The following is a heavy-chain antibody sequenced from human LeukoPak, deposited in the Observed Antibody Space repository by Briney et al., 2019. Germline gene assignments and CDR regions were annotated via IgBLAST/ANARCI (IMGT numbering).Heavy chain of an antibody. J-gene: IGHJ4*02. Sequence: SETLSLTCTVSGGSISSSSYYWGWIRQPPGKGLEWIGYIYHSGSTYYNPSLKSRVTISVDRSKNQFSLKLSSVTAADTAVYYCARVKAHTGAARRYYFDYWGQGTLVTVSS. CDR2: IYHSGST. D-gene: IGHD6-6*01. CDR1: GGSISSSSYY. CDR3: ARVKAHTGAARRYYFDY. V-gene: IGHV4-39*07.